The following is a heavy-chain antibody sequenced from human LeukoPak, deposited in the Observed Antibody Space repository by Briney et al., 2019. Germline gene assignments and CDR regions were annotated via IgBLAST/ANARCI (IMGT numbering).Heavy chain of an antibody. V-gene: IGHV4-39*01. J-gene: IGHJ1*01. CDR2: IYYSGST. CDR3: ARITGIAAAGNGYFQH. CDR1: GGSISSSSYY. Sequence: SETLSLTCTVSGGSISSSSYYWGWIRQPPGKGLEWIGSIYYSGSTYYNPSLKSRVTISVDTSKNQFSLKLSSVTAADTAVYYYARITGIAAAGNGYFQHWGQGTLVTVSS. D-gene: IGHD6-13*01.